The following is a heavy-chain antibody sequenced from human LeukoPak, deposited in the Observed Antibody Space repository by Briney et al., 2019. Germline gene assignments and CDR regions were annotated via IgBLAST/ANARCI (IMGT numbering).Heavy chain of an antibody. CDR2: INPSDHFT. CDR1: GYTFTSHY. D-gene: IGHD1-26*01. V-gene: IGHV1-46*01. CDR3: ARRRDLYSGSYYPFDY. Sequence: ASVKVSCKTSGYTFTSHYMHWVRQAPGQGLEWMGVINPSDHFTRYAQKFQGRVTMTRDLSTSTDYMELSSLRSEDTAVYYCARRRDLYSGSYYPFDYWGQGTLVTVSS. J-gene: IGHJ4*02.